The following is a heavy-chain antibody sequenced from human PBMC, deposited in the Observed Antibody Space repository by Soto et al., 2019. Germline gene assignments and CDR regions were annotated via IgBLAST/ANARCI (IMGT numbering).Heavy chain of an antibody. CDR1: GASISSGGYY. J-gene: IGHJ4*02. D-gene: IGHD3-3*01. CDR2: IYYSGST. CDR3: ARAYYDFWSGLYYFDY. Sequence: SETLSLTCTVSGASISSGGYYWTWIRQHPGKGLEWIGYIYYSGSTYYNPSLKSRVTISVDTSKNQFSLKLSSVTAADTAVYYCARAYYDFWSGLYYFDYWGQGTLVTVSS. V-gene: IGHV4-30-4*08.